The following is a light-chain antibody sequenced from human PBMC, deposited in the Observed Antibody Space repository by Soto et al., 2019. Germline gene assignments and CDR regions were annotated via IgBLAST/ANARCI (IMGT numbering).Light chain of an antibody. CDR1: QSVKNN. V-gene: IGKV3-15*01. CDR2: GAF. Sequence: EIVMTQSPATLSVSPGERGTLSCRASQSVKNNLAWYQQKLGQAPRLLIYGAFTRATGIPARFSGSGSGTEFTLTISSLQSEDFAIYYCQQYDNWPVGTFGQGTKVEIK. J-gene: IGKJ1*01. CDR3: QQYDNWPVGT.